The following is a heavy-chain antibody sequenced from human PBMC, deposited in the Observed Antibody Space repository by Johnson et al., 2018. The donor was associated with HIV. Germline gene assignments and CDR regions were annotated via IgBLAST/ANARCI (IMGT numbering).Heavy chain of an antibody. V-gene: IGHV3-20*04. CDR3: AREERWLQFPAFDV. D-gene: IGHD5-24*01. J-gene: IGHJ3*01. CDR1: GFTFDDYG. CDR2: INWNGGST. Sequence: VQLVESGGGVVRPGGSLRLSCAASGFTFDDYGMSWVRQAPGKGLEWVSGINWNGGSTAYADSVKGRFTISRDKVKNYLYLQMNSLRAEDTAVYYGAREERWLQFPAFDVWGQGTVVTVSS.